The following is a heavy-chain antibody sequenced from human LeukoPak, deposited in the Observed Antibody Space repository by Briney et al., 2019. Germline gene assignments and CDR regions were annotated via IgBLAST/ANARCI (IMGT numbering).Heavy chain of an antibody. V-gene: IGHV4-34*01. CDR3: ARGFSGVVARD. CDR1: GGSFTGYY. CDR2: IKHDRST. Sequence: SETLSLTCAVYGGSFTGYYWSWIRQPPGKGLEWIGEIKHDRSTNYNPSLKSRVTTSLDTSKNQFFLNLKSVTAADTAVYYCARGFSGVVARDWGQGTLVTVSS. J-gene: IGHJ4*02. D-gene: IGHD2-15*01.